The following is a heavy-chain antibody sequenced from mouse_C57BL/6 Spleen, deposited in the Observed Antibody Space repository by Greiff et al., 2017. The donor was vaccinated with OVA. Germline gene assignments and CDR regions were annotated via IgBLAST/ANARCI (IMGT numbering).Heavy chain of an antibody. V-gene: IGHV7-3*01. CDR1: GFTFTDYY. D-gene: IGHD2-2*01. CDR3: ARSYGYDDAMDY. Sequence: EVQLVESGGGLVQPGGSPSLSCAASGFTFTDYYMSWVRQPPGKALEWLGFIRNKANGYTTEYSASVKGRFTISRDNSQSILYLQMNALRAEDSANYYRARSYGYDDAMDYWGQGTSVTVSS. CDR2: IRNKANGYTT. J-gene: IGHJ4*01.